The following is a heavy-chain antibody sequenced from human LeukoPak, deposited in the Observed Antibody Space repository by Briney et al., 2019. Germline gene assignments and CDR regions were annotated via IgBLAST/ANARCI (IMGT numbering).Heavy chain of an antibody. V-gene: IGHV3-21*01. Sequence: PGGSLRLSCAASGFTFSSYSMNWVRQAPGNGLEWVSSISSSSSYIYYADSVKGRFTISRDNAKHSLYLQMNSLRAEDTAVYYCASPAEVGATIGEAWGQGTLVTVSS. D-gene: IGHD1-26*01. CDR3: ASPAEVGATIGEA. CDR2: ISSSSSYI. CDR1: GFTFSSYS. J-gene: IGHJ4*02.